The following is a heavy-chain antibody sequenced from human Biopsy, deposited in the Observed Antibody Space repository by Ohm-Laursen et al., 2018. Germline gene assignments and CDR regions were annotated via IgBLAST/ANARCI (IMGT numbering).Heavy chain of an antibody. D-gene: IGHD2-8*01. CDR2: ISASGNHI. Sequence: SLRLSCAASGISFSRSAMNWVRQAPGKGLEWVSSISASGNHIYYTDSVKGRFTVSRDNGKNSVYLQMNSLRVEDTAVYYCARDGEAKYCKHGVCPSDFWGQGTLVTVSS. J-gene: IGHJ4*02. V-gene: IGHV3-21*01. CDR1: GISFSRSA. CDR3: ARDGEAKYCKHGVCPSDF.